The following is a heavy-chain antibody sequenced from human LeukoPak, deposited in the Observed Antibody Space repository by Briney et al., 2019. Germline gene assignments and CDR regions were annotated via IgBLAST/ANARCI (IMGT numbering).Heavy chain of an antibody. CDR3: ARGFFQVTRGLGY. Sequence: MGWINAGNGNTKYSQKFQGRVTITRDTSASTAYMELSSLRSEDTAVYYCARGFFQVTRGLGYWGQGTLVTVSS. CDR2: INAGNGNT. D-gene: IGHD3-3*01. V-gene: IGHV1-3*01. J-gene: IGHJ4*02.